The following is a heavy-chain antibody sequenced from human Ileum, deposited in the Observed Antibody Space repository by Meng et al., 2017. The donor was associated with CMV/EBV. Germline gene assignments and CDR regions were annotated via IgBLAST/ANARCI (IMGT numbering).Heavy chain of an antibody. CDR3: SRGADAYKSGRS. J-gene: IGHJ5*02. CDR2: IHPSGST. V-gene: IGHV4-34*01. D-gene: IGHD5-24*01. CDR1: GGSFSNYY. Sequence: QVQLQQWGAGLLKPSETLSLTCGVYGGSFSNYYWSWIRQSPGKGLEWIGEIHPSGSTYYNPSLNSRVTMSVDTSKNQFPLNLRSVTAADTAVYYCSRGADAYKSGRSWGQGTLVTVSS.